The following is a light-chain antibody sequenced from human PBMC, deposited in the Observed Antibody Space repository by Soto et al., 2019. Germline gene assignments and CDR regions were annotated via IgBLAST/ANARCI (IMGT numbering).Light chain of an antibody. CDR1: QSISCY. CDR2: AAS. V-gene: IGKV1-39*01. J-gene: IGKJ3*01. Sequence: DIQMTHSPSSLAASVGDRVTITCRASQSISCYLNWYQQQPGKAPKLLIYAASSLQSGVPSRFSGSRSGTDCTLTISSLQPEDFATYYCQQSYSTPRTFGPGTKVHIK. CDR3: QQSYSTPRT.